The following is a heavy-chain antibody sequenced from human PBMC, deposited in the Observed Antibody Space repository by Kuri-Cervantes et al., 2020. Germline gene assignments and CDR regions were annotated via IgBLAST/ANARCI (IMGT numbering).Heavy chain of an antibody. CDR2: IWYDGSNK. CDR1: GFTFSSYG. J-gene: IGHJ3*02. D-gene: IGHD1-26*01. Sequence: GESLKISCAASGFTFSSYGMHWVRQAPGKGLEWVAVIWYDGSNKYYADSVKGRFTISRDNSKNTLYLQMNSLRAEDTAVYYCARVVPTEDAFDIWGQGTMVTVSS. V-gene: IGHV3-33*01. CDR3: ARVVPTEDAFDI.